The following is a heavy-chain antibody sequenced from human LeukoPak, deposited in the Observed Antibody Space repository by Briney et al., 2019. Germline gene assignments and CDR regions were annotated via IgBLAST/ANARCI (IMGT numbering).Heavy chain of an antibody. V-gene: IGHV3-53*01. CDR2: LYSDGNT. D-gene: IGHD1-14*01. CDR3: ARGVEPLAANTLAY. CDR1: GFAVITND. J-gene: IGHJ4*02. Sequence: GGSLRLSCAASGFAVITNDMTWVRQAPGKGLEWVSVLYSDGNTKYADSVQGRFTISRDNSKITLYLEMNRLSPDDTAVDYCARGVEPLAANTLAYWGQGTLVTVSP.